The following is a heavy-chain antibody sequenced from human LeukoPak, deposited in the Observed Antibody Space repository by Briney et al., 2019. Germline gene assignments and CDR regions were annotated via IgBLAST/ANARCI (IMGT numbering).Heavy chain of an antibody. CDR2: IKPDGSEK. CDR3: ATCSYFCGMNV. V-gene: IGHV3-7*01. CDR1: GFTFSSYW. J-gene: IGHJ6*02. Sequence: GGSLRLSCAASGFTFSSYWMSWVRQAPGKGLEWVANIKPDGSEKYYVDSMKGRFTISRDNAKNSLYLQMNSLRAEDTAIYYCATCSYFCGMNVWGLGTTVTVSS.